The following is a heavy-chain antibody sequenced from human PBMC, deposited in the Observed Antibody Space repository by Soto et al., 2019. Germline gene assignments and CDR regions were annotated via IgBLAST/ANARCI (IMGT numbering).Heavy chain of an antibody. J-gene: IGHJ3*02. D-gene: IGHD3-10*01. CDR3: ARRVWFGELSHLIVDPHTDAFDI. CDR1: GYSFTSYW. Sequence: GESLKISCKGSGYSFTSYWIGWVRQMPGKGLEWMGIIYPGDSDTRYSPSFQGQVTISADKSISTAYLQWSSLKASDTAMYYCARRVWFGELSHLIVDPHTDAFDIWGQGTMVTVSS. CDR2: IYPGDSDT. V-gene: IGHV5-51*01.